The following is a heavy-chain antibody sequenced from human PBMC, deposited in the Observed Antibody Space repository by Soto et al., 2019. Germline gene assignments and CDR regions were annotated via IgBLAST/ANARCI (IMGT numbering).Heavy chain of an antibody. CDR3: ARDSANGVCRY. Sequence: SETLSLTCTGSGGSISSYYLSGIRQPAGKGLEWIGRIYTSGSTNYNPSLKSRVTMSVDTSKNQFSLKLSSVTAADTAVYYCARDSANGVCRYWGQGTLVTVSS. D-gene: IGHD2-8*01. CDR1: GGSISSYY. CDR2: IYTSGST. J-gene: IGHJ4*02. V-gene: IGHV4-4*07.